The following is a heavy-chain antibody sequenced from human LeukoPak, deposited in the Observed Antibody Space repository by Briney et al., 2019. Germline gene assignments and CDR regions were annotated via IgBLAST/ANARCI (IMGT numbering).Heavy chain of an antibody. J-gene: IGHJ4*01. D-gene: IGHD1-14*01. CDR1: GASIASHSW. Sequence: PSETLSLTCAVSGASIASHSWWSWVRQPPGKGLEWIGEVYHSGGANYKPSLKSRVTISVDTSRNHFSLKLTSVTAADTAVYFCAYNRNFALDNWGQGTLDTVSS. CDR3: AYNRNFALDN. CDR2: VYHSGGA. V-gene: IGHV4/OR15-8*01.